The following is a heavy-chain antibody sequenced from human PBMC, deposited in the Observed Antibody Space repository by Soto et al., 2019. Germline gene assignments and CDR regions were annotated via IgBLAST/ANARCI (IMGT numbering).Heavy chain of an antibody. J-gene: IGHJ4*02. V-gene: IGHV1-8*01. CDR1: GYTFTSYD. CDR3: AREKSSGYDYDY. Sequence: QVQLVQSGAEVKKPGASVKVSCKASGYTFTSYDINWVRQATGQGLEWMGWMNPNSGNTAYAQKFQGRVTMTRNTSISTAYMELSILRSEDTAVYYCAREKSSGYDYDYWGQGPLVTVSS. CDR2: MNPNSGNT. D-gene: IGHD3-22*01.